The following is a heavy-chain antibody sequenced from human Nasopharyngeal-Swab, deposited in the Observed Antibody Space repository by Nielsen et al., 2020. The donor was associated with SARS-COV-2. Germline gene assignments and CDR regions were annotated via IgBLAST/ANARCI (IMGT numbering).Heavy chain of an antibody. Sequence: WIRQPPGKGLEWIGEINHSGSTNYNPSLKSRVTISVDKSKNQFSLKLSSVTAADTAVYYCARATVRKTGGFDYWGQGTLVTVSS. D-gene: IGHD4-11*01. CDR2: INHSGST. J-gene: IGHJ4*02. V-gene: IGHV4-34*01. CDR3: ARATVRKTGGFDY.